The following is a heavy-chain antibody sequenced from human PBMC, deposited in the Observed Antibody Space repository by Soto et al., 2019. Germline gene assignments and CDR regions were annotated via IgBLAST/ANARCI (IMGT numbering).Heavy chain of an antibody. CDR1: GGSFSGYY. CDR2: INHSGST. V-gene: IGHV4-34*01. J-gene: IGHJ5*02. D-gene: IGHD6-19*01. Sequence: SETLSLTCAVYGGSFSGYYWSWIRQPPGKGLEWIGEINHSGSTNYNPSLKSRVTISVDTSKNQFSLKLSSVTAADTAVYYCAIRSSSGWPYNWFDPWGQGTLVTVSS. CDR3: AIRSSSGWPYNWFDP.